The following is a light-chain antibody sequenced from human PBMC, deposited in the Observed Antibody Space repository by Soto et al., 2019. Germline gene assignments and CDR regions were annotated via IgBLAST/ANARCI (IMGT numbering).Light chain of an antibody. V-gene: IGKV3-15*01. CDR3: QQHNNWPFT. Sequence: EMVMTQSPATLSVSPGERATRSCRASQSVSSNLAWYQQRPGQAPRLLIYGASTRATGIPARLSGSGSGTEFTLTISSLQSEDFAVYYCQQHNNWPFTFGQGTKLEIK. CDR2: GAS. J-gene: IGKJ2*01. CDR1: QSVSSN.